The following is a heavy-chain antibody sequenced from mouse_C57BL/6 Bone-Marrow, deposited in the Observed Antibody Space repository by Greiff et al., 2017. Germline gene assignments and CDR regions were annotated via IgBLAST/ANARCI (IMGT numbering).Heavy chain of an antibody. CDR2: INPSSGYT. Sequence: ESGAELARPGASVKMSCKASGYTFTSYTMHWVKQRPGQGLEWIGYINPSSGYTKYNQKFKDKATLTADKSSSTAYMQLSSLTSEDSAVYYCARYLQLTGKGYWGQGTTLTVSS. J-gene: IGHJ2*01. V-gene: IGHV1-4*01. D-gene: IGHD4-1*01. CDR1: GYTFTSYT. CDR3: ARYLQLTGKGY.